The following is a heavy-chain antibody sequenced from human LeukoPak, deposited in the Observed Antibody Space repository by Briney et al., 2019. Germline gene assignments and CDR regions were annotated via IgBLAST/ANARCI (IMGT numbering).Heavy chain of an antibody. Sequence: PGGSLRLSCAASGFTFSSYGMHWVRQAPGKGLEWVAFIRYDGSNKYYADSVKGRFTISRDNSKNTLYLQMNSLRAEDTAVYYCAGGDRNGWYFYYWGQGTLVTVSS. CDR3: AGGDRNGWYFYY. CDR1: GFTFSSYG. D-gene: IGHD6-19*01. V-gene: IGHV3-30*02. CDR2: IRYDGSNK. J-gene: IGHJ4*02.